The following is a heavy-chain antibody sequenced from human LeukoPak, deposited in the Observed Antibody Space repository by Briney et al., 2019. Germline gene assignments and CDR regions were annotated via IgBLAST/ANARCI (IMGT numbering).Heavy chain of an antibody. V-gene: IGHV3-48*03. J-gene: IGHJ4*02. CDR2: ISSSGSTI. CDR1: GFTFSSYE. Sequence: GGSLRLSCAASGFTFSSYEMNWVRQAPGKGLEWVSYISSSGSTIYYADSVKGRFTISRDNAKNSLYLQMSSLRAEDTAVYYCARGASGSYNYGFDYWGQGTLVTVSS. CDR3: ARGASGSYNYGFDY. D-gene: IGHD1-26*01.